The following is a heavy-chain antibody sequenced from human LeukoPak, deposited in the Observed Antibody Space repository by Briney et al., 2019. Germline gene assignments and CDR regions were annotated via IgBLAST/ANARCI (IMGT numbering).Heavy chain of an antibody. J-gene: IGHJ4*02. CDR2: ISSSGGTP. V-gene: IGHV3-23*01. D-gene: IGHD3-10*01. CDR3: ATYGSGTYYRKAFDY. CDR1: GFTFNTYA. Sequence: GGSLRLSCAASGFTFNTYAMSWVRQAPGKGLEWVSGISSSGGTPYYPDSVKGRLTISRDNSKSTLYLQMNSLRVEDTAVYYCATYGSGTYYRKAFDYWGQGTLVTVSS.